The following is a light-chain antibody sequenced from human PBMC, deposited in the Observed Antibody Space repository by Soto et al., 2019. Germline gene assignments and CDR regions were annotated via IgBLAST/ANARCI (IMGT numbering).Light chain of an antibody. CDR3: QQRSNWPIT. CDR1: QSVSSY. J-gene: IGKJ5*01. Sequence: IVFTHSPVTLSLSPGERATLSCRASQSVSSYLAWYKQKPGQAPRLLIYDASNRATGIPARFSGSGSGTDFTLTISSLEPEDFAVYYCQQRSNWPITFGQGTRLRL. V-gene: IGKV3-11*01. CDR2: DAS.